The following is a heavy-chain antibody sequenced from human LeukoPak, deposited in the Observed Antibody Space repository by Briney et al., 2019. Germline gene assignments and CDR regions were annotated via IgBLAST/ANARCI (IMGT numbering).Heavy chain of an antibody. CDR1: GGSISSYY. V-gene: IGHV4-59*01. CDR2: IYYSGNT. CDR3: ARKDGDV. D-gene: IGHD5-24*01. J-gene: IGHJ6*04. Sequence: SETLSLTCTVSGGSISSYYWSWIRQPPGKGLEWIGYIYYSGNTNYNPSLKSRVTMSLDTSKNQFSLKVSSVTAADTAVYYCARKDGDVWGKGTTVTISS.